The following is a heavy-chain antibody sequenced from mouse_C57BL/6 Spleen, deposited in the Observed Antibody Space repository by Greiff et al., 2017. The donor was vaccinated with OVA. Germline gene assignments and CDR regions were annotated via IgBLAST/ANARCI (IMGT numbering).Heavy chain of an antibody. J-gene: IGHJ2*01. CDR2: IYPRDGST. D-gene: IGHD4-1*01. V-gene: IGHV1-85*01. CDR1: GYTFTSYD. Sequence: VKLVESGPELVKPGASVKLSCKASGYTFTSYDINWVKQRPGQGLEWIGWIYPRDGSTKYNEKFKGKATLTVDTSSSTAYMELHSLTSEDSAVYFCARRGGTGTSYFDYWGQGTTLTVSS. CDR3: ARRGGTGTSYFDY.